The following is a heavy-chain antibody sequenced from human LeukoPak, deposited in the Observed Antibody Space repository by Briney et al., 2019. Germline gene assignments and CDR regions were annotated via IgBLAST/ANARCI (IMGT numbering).Heavy chain of an antibody. V-gene: IGHV3-30*02. J-gene: IGHJ4*02. CDR1: GFTFSSYG. Sequence: GGSLRLSCAASGFTFSSYGMHWVRQAPGKGLEWVAFIRYDGSNKYYADSVKGRFTISRDNSKNTLYLQMNSLRAEDTAVYYCAKCAGITMVRGVTFDYWGQGTLVTVSS. D-gene: IGHD3-10*01. CDR3: AKCAGITMVRGVTFDY. CDR2: IRYDGSNK.